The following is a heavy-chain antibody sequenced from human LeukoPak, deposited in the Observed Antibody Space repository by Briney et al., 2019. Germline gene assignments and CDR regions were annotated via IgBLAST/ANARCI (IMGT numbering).Heavy chain of an antibody. CDR3: ARDVRNYYDSSGYYIFDY. J-gene: IGHJ4*02. CDR2: IYYSGST. Sequence: PETLSLTCTVSGDSISSSSSYWGWIRQPPGEGLEWIGSIYYSGSTYYNPSLKSRVTISRDTSKNQFSLKLSSVTAADTAVYYCARDVRNYYDSSGYYIFDYWGQGTLVTVSS. V-gene: IGHV4-39*07. D-gene: IGHD3-22*01. CDR1: GDSISSSSSY.